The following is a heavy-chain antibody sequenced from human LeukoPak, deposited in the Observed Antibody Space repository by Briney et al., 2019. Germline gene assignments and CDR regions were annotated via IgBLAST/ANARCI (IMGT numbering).Heavy chain of an antibody. CDR3: ARRSSGRPFDY. D-gene: IGHD3-10*01. Sequence: SETLSLTCTVSGYSISSGYYWGWIRQPPGKGLEWIGSIYHSGSTYYNPSLKSRVTISVDTSKNQFSLKLSSVTAADTAVYYRARRSSGRPFDYWGQGTLVTVSS. CDR1: GYSISSGYY. V-gene: IGHV4-38-2*02. CDR2: IYHSGST. J-gene: IGHJ4*02.